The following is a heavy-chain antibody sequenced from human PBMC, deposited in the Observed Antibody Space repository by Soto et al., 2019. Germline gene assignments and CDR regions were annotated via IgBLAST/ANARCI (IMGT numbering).Heavy chain of an antibody. CDR2: IYYSGST. Sequence: QVQLQESGPGLVKPAQTLSLMCTVSGGSINNGDYYWSWIRQHPGKGLGWIGYIYYSGSTYYNPSLKSRVTISVDTSKNQFSLKLSSVTAADTAVYYCARVRGSSSTSNFDYWGQGTLVTV. CDR3: ARVRGSSSTSNFDY. J-gene: IGHJ4*02. D-gene: IGHD2-2*01. CDR1: GGSINNGDYY. V-gene: IGHV4-31*03.